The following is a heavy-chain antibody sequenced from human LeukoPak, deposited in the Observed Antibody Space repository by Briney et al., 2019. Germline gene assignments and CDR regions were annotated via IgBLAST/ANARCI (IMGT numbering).Heavy chain of an antibody. CDR2: ISVYNGNT. D-gene: IGHD3-22*01. Sequence: ASVKVSCKASGYIFTSYGISWVRQAPGQGLEWMGWISVYNGNTNYPQRLQGRVTVTTDTSTTTAYMELRSLRSDDTAVCYCARDINGYYYDSHGYYPTDLWGQGTLVTVSS. V-gene: IGHV1-18*01. CDR3: ARDINGYYYDSHGYYPTDL. CDR1: GYIFTSYG. J-gene: IGHJ5*02.